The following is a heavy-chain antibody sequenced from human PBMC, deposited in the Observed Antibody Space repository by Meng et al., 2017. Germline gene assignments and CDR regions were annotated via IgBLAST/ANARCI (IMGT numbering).Heavy chain of an antibody. D-gene: IGHD6-13*01. CDR1: GGSISSSSYY. CDR2: IYYSGST. V-gene: IGHV4-39*07. CDR3: ARDGIAAAGTGRSYFQH. Sequence: LPLQESGPGLVNPSETLSLTCTVSGGSISSSSYYWGWIRQPPGKGLEWIGSIYYSGSTYYNPSLKSRVTISVDTSKNQFSLKLSSVTAADTAVYYCARDGIAAAGTGRSYFQHWGQGTLVTVSS. J-gene: IGHJ1*01.